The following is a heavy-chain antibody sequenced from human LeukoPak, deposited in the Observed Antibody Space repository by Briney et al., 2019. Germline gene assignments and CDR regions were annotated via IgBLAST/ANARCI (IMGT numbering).Heavy chain of an antibody. CDR3: ARGMTTVTPMDV. Sequence: SETLSLTCAVYGGSFSGYYWSWIRQPPGKGLEWIGEINHSGSTNYNPSLKSRVTISVDTSKNQFSLKLSSVTAADTAVYYCARGMTTVTPMDVWGQGTTVTVSS. D-gene: IGHD4-4*01. J-gene: IGHJ6*02. V-gene: IGHV4-34*01. CDR2: INHSGST. CDR1: GGSFSGYY.